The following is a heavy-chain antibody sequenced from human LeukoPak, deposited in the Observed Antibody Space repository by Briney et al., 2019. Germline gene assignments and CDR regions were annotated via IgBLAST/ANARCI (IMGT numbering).Heavy chain of an antibody. CDR2: ISGSGENT. J-gene: IGHJ4*02. Sequence: GGSLRLSCAASGFTFSSYAMSWVRQAPGKGLEWVSTISGSGENTYYADSVKGRFTISRDNSKNTLYLQMYSLRVEDMAVYYCAKWGSGSYYKGSFDYWGQGTLVTVSS. V-gene: IGHV3-23*01. D-gene: IGHD3-10*01. CDR1: GFTFSSYA. CDR3: AKWGSGSYYKGSFDY.